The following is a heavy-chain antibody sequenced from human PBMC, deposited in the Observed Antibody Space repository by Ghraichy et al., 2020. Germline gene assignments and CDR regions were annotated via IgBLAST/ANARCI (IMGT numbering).Heavy chain of an antibody. CDR3: ARGRAVAAHDPTEWELFPSFDY. CDR2: INHSGST. D-gene: IGHD1-26*01. J-gene: IGHJ4*02. Sequence: SETLSLTCAVYGGSFSGYYWSWIRQPPGKGLEWIGEINHSGSTNYNPSLKSRVTISVDTSKNQFSLKLSSVTAADTAVYYCARGRAVAAHDPTEWELFPSFDYWGQGTLVTVSS. V-gene: IGHV4-34*01. CDR1: GGSFSGYY.